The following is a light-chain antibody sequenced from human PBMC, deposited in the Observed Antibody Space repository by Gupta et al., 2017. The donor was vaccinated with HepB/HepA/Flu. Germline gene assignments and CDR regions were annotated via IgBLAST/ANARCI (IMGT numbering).Light chain of an antibody. Sequence: EIVLTQSPGTLSLSPGEGATLSCRASQSMRRTYLAWYQQKPGQAPRLLIHDASTRAIGTPDRLNGSGSGTDFTLTISRLEPEDFAVYYWQQYVNSPFTLGKGTRLEIK. CDR2: DAS. CDR1: QSMRRTY. V-gene: IGKV3-20*01. CDR3: QQYVNSPFT. J-gene: IGKJ5*01.